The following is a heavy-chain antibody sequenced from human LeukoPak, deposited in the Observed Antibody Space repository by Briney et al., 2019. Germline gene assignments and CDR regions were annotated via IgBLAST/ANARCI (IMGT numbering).Heavy chain of an antibody. CDR3: ARERTPGSGYGVDY. D-gene: IGHD6-25*01. Sequence: EASVKVSCKASGYTFTGYYIHWVRQAPGQGLEWMGCINPNINGTNYAQKFQGRVTMTGDRSISTAYMELSRLRSDDTAVYYCARERTPGSGYGVDYWGQGTVVTVSS. V-gene: IGHV1-2*02. CDR1: GYTFTGYY. CDR2: INPNINGT. J-gene: IGHJ4*02.